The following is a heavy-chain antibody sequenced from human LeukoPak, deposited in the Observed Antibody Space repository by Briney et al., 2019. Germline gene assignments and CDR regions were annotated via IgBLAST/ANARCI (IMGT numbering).Heavy chain of an antibody. CDR1: GFTFSGYW. J-gene: IGHJ4*02. V-gene: IGHV3-74*01. CDR3: AKCGNSGCHLIDY. D-gene: IGHD5-12*01. CDR2: ITGDGSST. Sequence: GGSLRLSCAASGFTFSGYWMHWVRQVPGKGLVWVSRITGDGSSTTYADSVKGRFTISRDNSKSTLYLQMDSLRAEDTAVYYCAKCGNSGCHLIDYWGQGTLVTVSS.